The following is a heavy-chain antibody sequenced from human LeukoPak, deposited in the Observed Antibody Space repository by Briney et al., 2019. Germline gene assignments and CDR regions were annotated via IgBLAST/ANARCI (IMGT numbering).Heavy chain of an antibody. CDR1: GFTFDDYT. V-gene: IGHV3-43*01. CDR3: AKDKDYDCSGYYRGSGFDY. D-gene: IGHD3-22*01. J-gene: IGHJ4*02. Sequence: GGSPRLSCAASGFTFDDYTMHWVRQAPGKGLEWVSLISWDGGSTYYADSVKGRFTISRDNSKNSLYLQMNSLRTEDTALYYCAKDKDYDCSGYYRGSGFDYWGQGTLVTVSS. CDR2: ISWDGGST.